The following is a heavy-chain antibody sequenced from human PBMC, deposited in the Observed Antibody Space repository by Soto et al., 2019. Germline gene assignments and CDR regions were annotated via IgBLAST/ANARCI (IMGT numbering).Heavy chain of an antibody. D-gene: IGHD6-6*01. V-gene: IGHV4-34*01. Sequence: SETLSLTCAVHGGSFSGYYGSWIRQPPGKGLEWIGEINHSGSTNYNPSLKSRVTISVDTSKNQFSLKLSSVTAADTAGYYCARGGSSSNWGQGTLVTVSS. CDR2: INHSGST. CDR3: ARGGSSSN. CDR1: GGSFSGYY. J-gene: IGHJ4*02.